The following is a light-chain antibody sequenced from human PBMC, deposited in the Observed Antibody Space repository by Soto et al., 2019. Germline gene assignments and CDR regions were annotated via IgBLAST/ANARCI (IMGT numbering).Light chain of an antibody. Sequence: DIPMTQFPSTLSASVGDRVTITCRASQSIHTWVAWYQQKPGKAPSLLIYKTSTLERGVPSRFSGGGSGTEFTLTISSLQPADFATYYCQQYDSYPPTFGGGTKVDVK. CDR3: QQYDSYPPT. V-gene: IGKV1-5*03. CDR2: KTS. J-gene: IGKJ4*01. CDR1: QSIHTW.